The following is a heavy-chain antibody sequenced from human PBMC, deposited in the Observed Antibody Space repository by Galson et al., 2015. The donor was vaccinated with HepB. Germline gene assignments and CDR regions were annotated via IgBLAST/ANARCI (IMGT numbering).Heavy chain of an antibody. CDR2: ISYDGSSK. D-gene: IGHD4-23*01. CDR3: ARAHDYGGKEGPGALDY. J-gene: IGHJ4*02. V-gene: IGHV3-30*04. CDR1: GFTFSSYA. Sequence: SLRLSCAASGFTFSSYAMHWVRQAPGKGLEWVAVISYDGSSKYYADSVKGRFTISRDNSKNTLYLQMNSLRAEDTAVYYCARAHDYGGKEGPGALDYWGQGTLVTVSS.